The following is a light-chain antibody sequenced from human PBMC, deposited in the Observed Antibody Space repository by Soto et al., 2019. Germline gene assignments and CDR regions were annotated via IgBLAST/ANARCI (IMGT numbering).Light chain of an antibody. CDR1: SSDVGAYKY. V-gene: IGLV2-14*03. CDR2: DVS. J-gene: IGLJ1*01. CDR3: SSYTGGSTSYV. Sequence: QSALTQPASVSGSPGQSITISCTGTSSDVGAYKYVSWHQQHPGKAPKLMIYDVSDRHSGVSDRFSGSKSGNTAYLTISGLQAEDEADYYCSSYTGGSTSYVFGTGTKLTVL.